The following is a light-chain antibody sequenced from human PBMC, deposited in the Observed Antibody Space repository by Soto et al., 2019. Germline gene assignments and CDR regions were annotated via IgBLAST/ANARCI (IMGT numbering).Light chain of an antibody. Sequence: DIVLTQAPATLSLSPGERATLSCSASQSVGSYLAWFQHKPGQAPRLLIYGASNRTTDIPGRFSGRGSGTDCTPTISSLESCDSAAYNCQQRDKWPRTVGQGTKLEIK. CDR2: GAS. CDR3: QQRDKWPRT. J-gene: IGKJ2*01. V-gene: IGKV3-11*01. CDR1: QSVGSY.